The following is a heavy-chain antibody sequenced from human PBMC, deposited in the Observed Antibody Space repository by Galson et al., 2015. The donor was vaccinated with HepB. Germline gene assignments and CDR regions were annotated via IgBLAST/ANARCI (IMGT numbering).Heavy chain of an antibody. CDR1: GVAFSNFA. CDR3: AREDNWNYWVY. CDR2: ISYDGSNE. J-gene: IGHJ4*02. D-gene: IGHD1-7*01. V-gene: IGHV3-30*04. Sequence: SLRLSCAASGVAFSNFAMHWVRQAPGKGLEWVAIISYDGSNEYYGDSVKGRFTISRDNSKNTLYLQLDSLRAEDTAVYYCAREDNWNYWVYWGQGTLVTVSS.